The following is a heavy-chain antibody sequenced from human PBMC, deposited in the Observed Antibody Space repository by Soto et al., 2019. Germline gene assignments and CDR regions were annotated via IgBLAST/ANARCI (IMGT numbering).Heavy chain of an antibody. CDR3: AREVGAVAGTFDP. CDR1: GFTFSSYA. D-gene: IGHD6-19*01. V-gene: IGHV3-30-3*01. J-gene: IGHJ5*02. Sequence: QVQLVESGGGVVQPGRSLRLSCAASGFTFSSYAMHWVRQAPGKGLEWVAVISYDGSNKYYADSVKGRFTISRDNSKNTLYLQMNSLRAEDTAVYYGAREVGAVAGTFDPWGQGTLVTVSS. CDR2: ISYDGSNK.